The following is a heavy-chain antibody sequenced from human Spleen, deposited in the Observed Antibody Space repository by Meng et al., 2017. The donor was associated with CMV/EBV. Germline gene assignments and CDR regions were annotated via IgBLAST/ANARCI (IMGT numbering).Heavy chain of an antibody. CDR3: ARHGGGYCRTTSCYLFDP. J-gene: IGHJ5*02. D-gene: IGHD2-2*01. V-gene: IGHV5-51*01. CDR1: FPRCW. Sequence: FPRCWIGWMRQMPGKGLEWMGIIQPGDSETTYSPSYQGQVAISVDKSINTVYLQWNSLKASDTAIYYCARHGGGYCRTTSCYLFDPWGQGTLVTVSS. CDR2: IQPGDSET.